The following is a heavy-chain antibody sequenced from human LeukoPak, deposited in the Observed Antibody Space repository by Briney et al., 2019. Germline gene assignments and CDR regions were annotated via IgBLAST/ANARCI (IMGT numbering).Heavy chain of an antibody. CDR1: GFTFSSYY. Sequence: GGSLRLSCEASGFTFSSYYMHWVRQAPGKGLVWVSRINTDGSSTLYADSVKGRFTISRDNGKNTLYLQMNSLRAEDTAVYYCVRRHASYSSSWSFSYYFDYWGQGILVPVSS. CDR3: VRRHASYSSSWSFSYYFDY. CDR2: INTDGSST. D-gene: IGHD6-13*01. J-gene: IGHJ4*02. V-gene: IGHV3-74*01.